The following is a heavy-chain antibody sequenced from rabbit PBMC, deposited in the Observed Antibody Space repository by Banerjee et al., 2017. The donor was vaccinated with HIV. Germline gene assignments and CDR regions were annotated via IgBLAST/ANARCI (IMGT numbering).Heavy chain of an antibody. CDR1: GFDFSSSHY. V-gene: IGHV1S43*01. CDR3: VRAGVYAGSSSYTGFDFNL. J-gene: IGHJ4*01. D-gene: IGHD8-1*01. CDR2: IYTTSGST. Sequence: QEQLVESGGGLVQPGGSLKLSCKASGFDFSSSHYMCWVRQAPGRGLELIACIYTTSGSTWYASWVNGRFTISRSTSLNTVDLQMTSLTAADTATYFCVRAGVYAGSSSYTGFDFNLWGPGTLVTVS.